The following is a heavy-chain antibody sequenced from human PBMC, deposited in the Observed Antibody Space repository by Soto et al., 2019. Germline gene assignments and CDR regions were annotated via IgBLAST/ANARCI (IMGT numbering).Heavy chain of an antibody. CDR2: IFSNDEK. Sequence: QVTLKESGPVLVKPTETLTLTCTVSGFSLSNARMGVSWIRQPPGKALEWLAHIFSNDEKSYSTSLKSRLTIAKDTSKSQVVLTMTNMDPVGTATNYPARIRMTNFWSGYHFDCWGQGTLVTVSS. J-gene: IGHJ4*02. D-gene: IGHD3-3*01. CDR3: ARIRMTNFWSGYHFDC. V-gene: IGHV2-26*01. CDR1: GFSLSNARMG.